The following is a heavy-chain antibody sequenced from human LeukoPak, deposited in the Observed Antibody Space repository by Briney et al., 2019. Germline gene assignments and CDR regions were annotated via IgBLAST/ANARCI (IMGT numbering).Heavy chain of an antibody. J-gene: IGHJ4*02. D-gene: IGHD6-6*01. V-gene: IGHV1-46*01. CDR2: INPSGGST. CDR1: GYTFTSDY. CDR3: ARESPSSGFDY. Sequence: GASVKVSCKASGYTFTSDYMHWVRQAPGQGLEWMGIINPSGGSTSYAQKFQGRVTTTRDMSTSTVYMELSSLRSEDTAVYYCARESPSSGFDYWGQGTLVTVSS.